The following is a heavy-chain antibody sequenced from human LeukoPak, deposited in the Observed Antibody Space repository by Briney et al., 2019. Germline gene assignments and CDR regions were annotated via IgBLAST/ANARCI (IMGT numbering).Heavy chain of an antibody. CDR3: ARAANTAAGTPTLAIDY. D-gene: IGHD6-13*01. V-gene: IGHV3-11*05. J-gene: IGHJ4*02. CDR2: IPSTSSYT. CDR1: GFTLSDYY. Sequence: KPGGSLRLSCVASGFTLSDYYMSWIRQAPGKGLEWVSYIPSTSSYTSYADSVKGRFTISRDNAKNSLYLQMSSLRAEDTAVYYCARAANTAAGTPTLAIDYWGQGTLVTVSS.